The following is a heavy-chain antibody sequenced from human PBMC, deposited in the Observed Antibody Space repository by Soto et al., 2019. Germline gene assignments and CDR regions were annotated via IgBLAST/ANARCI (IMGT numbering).Heavy chain of an antibody. D-gene: IGHD3-10*01. CDR3: ARDCLERLLWFGASSNYYDYYGMDV. CDR1: GFTFSSYS. CDR2: ISSSSSYI. J-gene: IGHJ6*02. Sequence: GGSLRLSCAASGFTFSSYSMNWVRQAPGKGLEWVSSISSSSSYIYYADSVKGRFTISRDNAKNSLYLQMNSLRAEDTAVYYSARDCLERLLWFGASSNYYDYYGMDVWGQGTTVRVSS. V-gene: IGHV3-21*01.